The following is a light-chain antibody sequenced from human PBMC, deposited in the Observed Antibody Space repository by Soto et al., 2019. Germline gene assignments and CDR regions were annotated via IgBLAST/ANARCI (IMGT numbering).Light chain of an antibody. V-gene: IGLV1-40*01. J-gene: IGLJ1*01. Sequence: SVLTQPPSVSGAPGQRVTISCTGSSSNIGAGHDVHWYQQLPGTAPKLLIYGNSNRPSGVPDRFSGSKSGTSASLAITGLQAEDEADYYCQSYDSSLSGYVFGTGTKATVL. CDR2: GNS. CDR3: QSYDSSLSGYV. CDR1: SSNIGAGHD.